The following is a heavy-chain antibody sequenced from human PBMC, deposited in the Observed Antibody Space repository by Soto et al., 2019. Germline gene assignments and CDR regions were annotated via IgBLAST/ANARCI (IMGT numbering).Heavy chain of an antibody. CDR2: LSRGDER. CDR3: ATQTISCAWGV. D-gene: IGHD3-16*01. V-gene: IGHV4-4*02. Sequence: QVQLQESGPGLVKPSETLSLTCTVSGAPITTTKWWAWVRPPPGKGLEWIGELSRGDERSSNPSLEGRFTMSLDKSTRPFSLELTSVTAADTAIYYCATQTISCAWGVWGRGTSVTVSS. J-gene: IGHJ6*02. CDR1: GAPITTTKW.